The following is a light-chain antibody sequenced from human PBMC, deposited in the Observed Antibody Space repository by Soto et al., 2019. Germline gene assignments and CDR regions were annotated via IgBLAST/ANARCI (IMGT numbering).Light chain of an antibody. J-gene: IGKJ1*01. V-gene: IGKV1-39*01. Sequence: IQMTXXPSSLSASVGDTVTITCRASQSSSSYLNWYQQKPGKAPKLLIYAASSLQGGVPSRFSGSGSGTDFTLTISSLQPEDFATYYCQQSYSTPRTFGQGTKVDIK. CDR2: AAS. CDR1: QSSSSY. CDR3: QQSYSTPRT.